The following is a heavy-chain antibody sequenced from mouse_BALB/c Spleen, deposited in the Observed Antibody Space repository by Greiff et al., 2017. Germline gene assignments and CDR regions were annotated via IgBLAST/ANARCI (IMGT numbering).Heavy chain of an antibody. D-gene: IGHD2-14*01. CDR1: GYSITSGYY. CDR3: AREDRYGWYFDV. Sequence: EVKLMESGPGLVKPSQSLSLTCSVTGYSITSGYYWNWIRQFPGNKLEWMGYISYDGSNNYNPSLKNRISITRDTSKNQFFLKLNSVTTEDTATYYCAREDRYGWYFDVWGAGTTVTVSS. V-gene: IGHV3-6*02. J-gene: IGHJ1*01. CDR2: ISYDGSN.